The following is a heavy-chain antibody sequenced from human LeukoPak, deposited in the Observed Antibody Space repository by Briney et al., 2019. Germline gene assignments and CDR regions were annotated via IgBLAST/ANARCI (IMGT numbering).Heavy chain of an antibody. CDR1: GGSVSSGRYY. J-gene: IGHJ4*02. V-gene: IGHV4-61*01. CDR3: AREAIYPDY. CDR2: VYDSGST. Sequence: PSETLSLTCTVSGGSVSSGRYYWSWIRQPPGKGLEWNGYVYDSGSTNYNPSLKSRVTISVDTSKNQFSLKLSSVTAADTAVYYCAREAIYPDYWGQGTLVTVSS. D-gene: IGHD2-2*02.